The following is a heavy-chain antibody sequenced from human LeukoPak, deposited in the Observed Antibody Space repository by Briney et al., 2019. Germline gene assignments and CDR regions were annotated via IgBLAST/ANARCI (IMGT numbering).Heavy chain of an antibody. CDR3: ARAGQLYYYYGMDV. J-gene: IGHJ6*02. Sequence: ASVKVSCKASGYTFTGYYMHWVRQAPGQGLEWMGRIIPILGIANYAQKFQGRVTITADKSTSTAYMELSSLRSEDTAVYYCARAGQLYYYYGMDVWGQGTTVTVSS. D-gene: IGHD5-18*01. CDR2: IIPILGIA. V-gene: IGHV1-69*02. CDR1: GYTFTGYY.